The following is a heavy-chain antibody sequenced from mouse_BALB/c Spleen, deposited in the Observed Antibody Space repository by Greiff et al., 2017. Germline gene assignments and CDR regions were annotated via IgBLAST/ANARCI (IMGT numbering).Heavy chain of an antibody. V-gene: IGHV5-6*01. CDR3: VRHLPLYYAMDY. CDR2: ISSGGSYT. CDR1: GFTFSSYG. J-gene: IGHJ4*01. Sequence: EVQRVESGGDLVKPGGSLKLSCAASGFTFSSYGMSWVRQTPDKRLEWVATISSGGSYTYYPDSVKGRFTISRDNAKNTLYLQMSSLKSEDTAMYYCVRHLPLYYAMDYWGQGTSVTVSS.